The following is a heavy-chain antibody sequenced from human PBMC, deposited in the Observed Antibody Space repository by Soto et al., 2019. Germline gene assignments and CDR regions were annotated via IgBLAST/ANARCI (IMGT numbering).Heavy chain of an antibody. Sequence: KTSETLSLTCVVSNYSISRGYYWAWIRQPPGKGLEWIANIFHGGSSNFNPSLKSRVTLSLDTSKNQFSLGLRFVTAADTAVYYCACIPRGGTEYFDYWGQGTLVTVSS. CDR2: IFHGGSS. CDR1: NYSISRGYY. D-gene: IGHD2-15*01. CDR3: ACIPRGGTEYFDY. J-gene: IGHJ4*02. V-gene: IGHV4-38-2*01.